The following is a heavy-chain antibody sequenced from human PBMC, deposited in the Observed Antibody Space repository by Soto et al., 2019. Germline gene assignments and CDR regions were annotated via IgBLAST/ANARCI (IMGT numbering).Heavy chain of an antibody. J-gene: IGHJ4*02. CDR3: AKDGIVRPFDY. Sequence: GGSLRLSCTVTGFIVSNNYMSWVRQAPGKGLEGVSVIYSGGSTYYADSVKGRFTISRDNSKNTLYLQMNSLRAEDTAVYYCAKDGIVRPFDYWGQGTLVTVSS. D-gene: IGHD2-21*01. CDR2: IYSGGST. V-gene: IGHV3-53*01. CDR1: GFIVSNNY.